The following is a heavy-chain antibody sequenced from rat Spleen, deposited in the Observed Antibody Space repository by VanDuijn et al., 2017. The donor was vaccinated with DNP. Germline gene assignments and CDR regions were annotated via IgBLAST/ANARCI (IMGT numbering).Heavy chain of an antibody. J-gene: IGHJ2*01. CDR1: GFSLTSHG. D-gene: IGHD3-1*01. CDR3: ADALKMA. Sequence: QVQLKESGPGLVQTTQTLSVTCTVSGFSLTSHGVHWVRQAPGKGLEWMGMIWGDGITNYNSALKSRLSISRDTSKSQVFLTVSSLQTDDTAVYYCADALKMAWGQGVMVTVSS. CDR2: IWGDGIT. V-gene: IGHV2-77*01.